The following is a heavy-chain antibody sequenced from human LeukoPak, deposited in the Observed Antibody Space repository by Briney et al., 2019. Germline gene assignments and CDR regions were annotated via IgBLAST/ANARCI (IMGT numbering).Heavy chain of an antibody. CDR3: AKDSPSPQAYYMDV. CDR1: GFTFSSYG. J-gene: IGHJ6*03. V-gene: IGHV3-30*18. Sequence: GRSLRLSCAASGFTFSSYGMHWVRQAPGKGLEWVAVISYDGSNKYYADSVKGRFTISRDNSKNTLYLQINTLRAEDTAVYYCAKDSPSPQAYYMDVWGKGTMVTVSS. CDR2: ISYDGSNK.